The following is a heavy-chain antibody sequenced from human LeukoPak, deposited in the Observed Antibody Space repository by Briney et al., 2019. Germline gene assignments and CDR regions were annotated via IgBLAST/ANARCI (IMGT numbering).Heavy chain of an antibody. D-gene: IGHD3-22*01. J-gene: IGHJ4*02. Sequence: ASVKVSCEASGYTFTGYYMHWVRQAPGQGLEWMGWINPNSGGTNYAQKFQGRVTMTRDTSISTAYMELSRLRSDDTAVYYCAREGYYYDSSGSDYWGQGTLVTVSS. CDR3: AREGYYYDSSGSDY. CDR2: INPNSGGT. V-gene: IGHV1-2*02. CDR1: GYTFTGYY.